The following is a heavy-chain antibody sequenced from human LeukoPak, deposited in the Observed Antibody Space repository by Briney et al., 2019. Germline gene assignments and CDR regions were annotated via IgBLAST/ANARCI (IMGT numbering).Heavy chain of an antibody. D-gene: IGHD6-19*01. CDR3: VRRDNTGWNYFDH. J-gene: IGHJ4*02. V-gene: IGHV4-59*08. CDR1: GGSINSHY. Sequence: SETLSLTCTVSGGSINSHYWSWIRQPPAKGLQWIGDIYYSERTNYNPSLRSRVTISVDTSKNQLSLKLTSVLAADTAMYYCVRRDNTGWNYFDHWGQGILVTVSS. CDR2: IYYSERT.